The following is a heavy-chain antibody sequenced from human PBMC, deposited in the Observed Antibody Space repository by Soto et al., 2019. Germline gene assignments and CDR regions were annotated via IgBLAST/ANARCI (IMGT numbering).Heavy chain of an antibody. CDR1: GGSISSYY. J-gene: IGHJ5*02. V-gene: IGHV4-59*01. D-gene: IGHD3-3*01. Sequence: SETMSLTSTVSGGSISSYYWSWIRKHPGKGLEWIGYIYYSGSTNYNPSLKSRVTISVDTSKNQFSLKLSSVTAADTAVYYCARNYGTNYDFWSGYYTGYRWFDPWGQGTLVTVSS. CDR3: ARNYGTNYDFWSGYYTGYRWFDP. CDR2: IYYSGST.